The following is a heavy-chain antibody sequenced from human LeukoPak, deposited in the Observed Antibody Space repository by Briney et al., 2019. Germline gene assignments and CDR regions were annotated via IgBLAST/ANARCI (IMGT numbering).Heavy chain of an antibody. CDR2: INHSGST. D-gene: IGHD4-17*01. Sequence: PSETLSLTCAVYGGSFSGYYWSWIRQPPGKGLEWIGEINHSGSTNYNPSLKSRVTISVDTSKNQFSLKLSSVTAADTAVYYCARVPLYGDYTEDAFDIWGQGTMVTVSS. CDR3: ARVPLYGDYTEDAFDI. V-gene: IGHV4-34*01. CDR1: GGSFSGYY. J-gene: IGHJ3*02.